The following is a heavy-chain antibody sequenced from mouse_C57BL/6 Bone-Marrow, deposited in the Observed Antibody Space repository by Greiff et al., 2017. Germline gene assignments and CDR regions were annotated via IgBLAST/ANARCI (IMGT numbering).Heavy chain of an antibody. J-gene: IGHJ1*03. CDR2: INPSTGGT. D-gene: IGHD2-2*01. Sequence: EVKVVESGPELVKPGASVKISCKASGYSFTGYYMNWVKQSPEKSLEWIGVINPSTGGTTYNQKFKAKATLTVDKSSSTAYMQLKSLTSEDSAVYYCARCGYYWYVDVWGTGTTVTVSS. V-gene: IGHV1-42*01. CDR3: ARCGYYWYVDV. CDR1: GYSFTGYY.